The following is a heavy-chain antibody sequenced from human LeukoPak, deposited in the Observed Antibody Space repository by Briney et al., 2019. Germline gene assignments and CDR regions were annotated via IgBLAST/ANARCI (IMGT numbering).Heavy chain of an antibody. Sequence: GGSLRLSCAASGFTFSSYAMSWVRQAPGKGLEWVSGISGSGGSTNYADSVKGRFTISRDNSKNTLYLQMNSLRAEDTAVYYCAKDNRYDILTSFDYWGQGTLVTVSS. CDR3: AKDNRYDILTSFDY. J-gene: IGHJ4*02. D-gene: IGHD3-9*01. CDR1: GFTFSSYA. V-gene: IGHV3-23*01. CDR2: ISGSGGST.